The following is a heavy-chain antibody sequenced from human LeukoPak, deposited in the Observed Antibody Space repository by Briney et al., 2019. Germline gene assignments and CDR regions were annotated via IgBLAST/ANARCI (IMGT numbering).Heavy chain of an antibody. CDR1: GDSISGYY. D-gene: IGHD5-12*01. Sequence: SETLSLTCTVSGDSISGYYWSWIRQPPGKGLEWIGYIYYSGNTDYNPSLKSRVTISVDTSKNQVSLKLRSVTAADTAVYYCARTTEGYAGGPGYSYYYYMDVWGKGTTVTISS. CDR2: IYYSGNT. J-gene: IGHJ6*03. V-gene: IGHV4-59*01. CDR3: ARTTEGYAGGPGYSYYYYMDV.